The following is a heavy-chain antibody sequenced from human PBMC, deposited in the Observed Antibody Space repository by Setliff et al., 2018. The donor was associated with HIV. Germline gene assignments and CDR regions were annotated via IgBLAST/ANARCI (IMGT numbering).Heavy chain of an antibody. CDR3: ARSTRGGLVVYGSSRNAYYFDY. J-gene: IGHJ4*02. D-gene: IGHD2-15*01. CDR1: GFSFSDYY. CDR2: ISRGGNSI. V-gene: IGHV3-11*01. Sequence: SCAASGFSFSDYYMSWIRQAPGMGLEWVSYISRGGNSIYYADSVKGRYTISRDNAKNSLYLQMNSLRAEDTAVYYCARSTRGGLVVYGSSRNAYYFDYWGQGTLVTVSS.